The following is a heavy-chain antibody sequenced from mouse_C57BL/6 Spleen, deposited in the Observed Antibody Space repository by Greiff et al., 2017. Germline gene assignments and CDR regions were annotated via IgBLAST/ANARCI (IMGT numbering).Heavy chain of an antibody. Sequence: QVQLQQSGPELVKPGASVKISCKASGYAFSSSWMNWVKQRPGKGLEWIGRIYPGDGDTNYNGKFKGKATLTADKSSSTAYMQLSSLTSEDSAVYFCARDEYYGSSYLAWFAYWGQGTLVTVSA. CDR2: IYPGDGDT. CDR3: ARDEYYGSSYLAWFAY. D-gene: IGHD1-1*01. J-gene: IGHJ3*01. V-gene: IGHV1-82*01. CDR1: GYAFSSSW.